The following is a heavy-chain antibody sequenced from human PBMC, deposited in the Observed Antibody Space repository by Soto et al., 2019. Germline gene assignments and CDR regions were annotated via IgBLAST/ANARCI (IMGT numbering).Heavy chain of an antibody. CDR3: ARVNCSSTSCYPYYFDY. J-gene: IGHJ4*02. D-gene: IGHD2-2*01. V-gene: IGHV1-3*01. Sequence: QVQLVQSGAEVKKPGASVKVSCKASGYTFTSYAMHWVRQAPGQRLEWMGWINAGNGNTKYSQKFQGRVTMTRDTSASTAYMELSSLRSEDTAVYYCARVNCSSTSCYPYYFDYWGQGTLVTVSS. CDR2: INAGNGNT. CDR1: GYTFTSYA.